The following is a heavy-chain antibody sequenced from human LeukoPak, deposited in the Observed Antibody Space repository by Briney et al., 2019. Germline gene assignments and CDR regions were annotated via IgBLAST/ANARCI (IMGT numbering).Heavy chain of an antibody. D-gene: IGHD2-2*02. CDR2: ITGGVGTT. V-gene: IGHV3-23*01. CDR1: GFTFTNYP. CDR3: AKDLCSSTSCYRAFDS. Sequence: PGGSLRLSCAASGFTFTNYPMTWVRKAPGKGLEWVSTITGGVGTTYYVDSVKGRFTISRDNSKNTLYLQMNSLRADDTAMYYCAKDLCSSTSCYRAFDSWGQGTLVTVSS. J-gene: IGHJ4*02.